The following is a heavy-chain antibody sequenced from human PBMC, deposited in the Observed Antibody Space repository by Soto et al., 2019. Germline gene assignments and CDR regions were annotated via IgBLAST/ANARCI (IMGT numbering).Heavy chain of an antibody. D-gene: IGHD3-9*01. CDR1: GGTLSSYA. V-gene: IGHV1-69*13. CDR3: ARTNRYFDWLLYSAPDY. J-gene: IGHJ4*02. CDR2: IIPIFGTA. Sequence: ASVKVSSKASGGTLSSYAISWVRQSPGQGLEWMGGIIPIFGTANYAQKFQGRVTITADESTSTAYMELSSLRSEDTAVYYCARTNRYFDWLLYSAPDYWGQGTLVTVSS.